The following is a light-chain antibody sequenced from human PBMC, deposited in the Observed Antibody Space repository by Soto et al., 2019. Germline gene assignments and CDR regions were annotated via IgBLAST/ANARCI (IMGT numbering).Light chain of an antibody. Sequence: EIVLTQSPGTLSLSPGERATLSCRASQSVSSSNLAWYQQKPSQVPRLLIYSASNRATGIPDRVSGSGSGTDFTLTISRLEPEDFAVYYCQEYRSSPGTFGQGTKVEIK. CDR3: QEYRSSPGT. CDR2: SAS. J-gene: IGKJ1*01. V-gene: IGKV3-20*01. CDR1: QSVSSSN.